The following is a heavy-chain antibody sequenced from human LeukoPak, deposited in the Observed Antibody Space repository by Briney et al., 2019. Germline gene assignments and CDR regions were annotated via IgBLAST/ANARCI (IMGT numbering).Heavy chain of an antibody. CDR2: FYSKGNT. CDR3: ARSLLAFDY. CDR1: GGSISSSSYY. Sequence: SGTLSLTCTVSGGSISSSSYYWGWIRQPPGKGLEWIGSFYSKGNTYYNPSLKSPVTISVDTSKNQFSLKVSSVTVADTAVYYCARSLLAFDYWGQGTLVTVSS. D-gene: IGHD2-8*02. J-gene: IGHJ4*02. V-gene: IGHV4-39*01.